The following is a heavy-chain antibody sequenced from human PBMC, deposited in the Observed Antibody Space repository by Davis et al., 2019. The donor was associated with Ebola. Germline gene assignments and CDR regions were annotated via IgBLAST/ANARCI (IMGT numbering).Heavy chain of an antibody. CDR3: VRKDYYGAGIYYFDD. CDR1: GYIFNRYP. J-gene: IGHJ4*02. V-gene: IGHV1-3*01. CDR2: INAANGDT. D-gene: IGHD3-10*01. Sequence: ASVTVSCKASGYIFNRYPVHWVRQAPGQGLEWMGFINAANGDTGYSQKFRDRVTITRDTSASTVYMEMSSLRSEDTAVYYCVRKDYYGAGIYYFDDWGQGTLVTVSS.